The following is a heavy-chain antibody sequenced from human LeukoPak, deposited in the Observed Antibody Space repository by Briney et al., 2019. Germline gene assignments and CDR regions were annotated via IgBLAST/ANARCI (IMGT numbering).Heavy chain of an antibody. V-gene: IGHV1-69*05. CDR3: ARDGWFYYDSSDYSGFDY. CDR2: IIPIFGTA. CDR1: GGTFSSYA. J-gene: IGHJ4*02. Sequence: SVKVSCKASGGTFSSYAISWVRQAPGQGLEWMGGIIPIFGTANYAQKFQGRVTMTRDTSTSTVYMELSSLRSEDTAVYYCARDGWFYYDSSDYSGFDYWGQGTLVTVSS. D-gene: IGHD3-22*01.